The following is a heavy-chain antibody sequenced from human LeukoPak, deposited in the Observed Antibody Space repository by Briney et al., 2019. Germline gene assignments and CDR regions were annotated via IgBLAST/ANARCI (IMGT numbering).Heavy chain of an antibody. CDR2: ISGSGGST. Sequence: GGSLRLSCAASGFTFSNAWMSWVRQAPGKGLEWVSAISGSGGSTYYADSVKGRFTISRDNSKNTLYLQMNSLRAEDTAVYYCAKDLRGYSYYGYFDYWGQGTLVTVSS. V-gene: IGHV3-23*01. D-gene: IGHD5-18*01. CDR1: GFTFSNAW. J-gene: IGHJ4*02. CDR3: AKDLRGYSYYGYFDY.